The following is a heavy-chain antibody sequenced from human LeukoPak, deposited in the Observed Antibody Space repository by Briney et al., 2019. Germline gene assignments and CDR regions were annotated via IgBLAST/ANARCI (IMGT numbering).Heavy chain of an antibody. D-gene: IGHD3-10*01. CDR2: ISVYSDDT. J-gene: IGHJ1*01. V-gene: IGHV1-18*01. CDR1: GYTVTNYG. CDR3: ARGYRSGSYHSPLQH. Sequence: VASVKVSCKASGYTVTNYGINWVWQGPGQGLEWMGCISVYSDDTDYGQKLQGRVTMTTDTSTSTAYLELRSLESDDTAVYYCARGYRSGSYHSPLQHWGQGTLVTVSS.